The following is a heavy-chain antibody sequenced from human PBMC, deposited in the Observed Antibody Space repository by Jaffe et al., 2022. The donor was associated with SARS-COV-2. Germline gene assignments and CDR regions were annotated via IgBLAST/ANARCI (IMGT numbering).Heavy chain of an antibody. D-gene: IGHD5-18*01. CDR3: ARVPGYSYGYVLDY. V-gene: IGHV4-4*02. CDR2: IYHSGYTT. J-gene: IGHJ4*02. CDR1: GASISSSNW. Sequence: QVQLQESGPGLVKPSGTLSLTCAVSGASISSSNWWSWVRQPPGKGLEWIGEIYHSGYTTNYNPSLKSRVTISVDTSKNQFSLKLSSVTAADTAVYYCARVPGYSYGYVLDYWGQGTLVTVSS.